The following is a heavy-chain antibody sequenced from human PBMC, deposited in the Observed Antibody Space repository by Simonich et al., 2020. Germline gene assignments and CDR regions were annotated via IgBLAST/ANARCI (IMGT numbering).Heavy chain of an antibody. CDR1: GGSISSSSYY. V-gene: IGHV4-39*01. CDR2: IYYSGST. D-gene: IGHD6-6*01. J-gene: IGHJ5*02. Sequence: QLQLQESGPGLVKPSETLSLTCTVSGGSISSSSYYWGWIRQPPGKGLEWIGSIYYSGSTYYNPSLKSRVTISVDTSKNQFSLKLSSVTAADTAVNYCARHPEYSSNWFDPWGQGTLVTVSS. CDR3: ARHPEYSSNWFDP.